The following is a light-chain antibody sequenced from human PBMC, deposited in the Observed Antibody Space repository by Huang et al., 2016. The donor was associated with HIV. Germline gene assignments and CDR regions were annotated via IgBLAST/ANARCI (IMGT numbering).Light chain of an antibody. J-gene: IGKJ4*01. Sequence: DIQMTQSPSSLSASVGDSVTITCQASHYIGNHLNWYQQKPGKAHKVLIYDAFNLERGVPTRFRGSGSGTDFTLIISSLQPEDVATYYCQQYGDFPPLTFGGGTKVEIK. V-gene: IGKV1-33*01. CDR1: HYIGNH. CDR2: DAF. CDR3: QQYGDFPPLT.